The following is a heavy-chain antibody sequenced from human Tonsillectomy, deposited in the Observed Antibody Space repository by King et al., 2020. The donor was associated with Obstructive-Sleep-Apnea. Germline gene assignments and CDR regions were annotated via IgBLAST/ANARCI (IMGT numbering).Heavy chain of an antibody. J-gene: IGHJ4*02. CDR1: GGSISTGDYY. D-gene: IGHD3-22*01. V-gene: IGHV4-30-4*01. Sequence: VQLQESGPGLVKPSQTLSLTCTVSGGSISTGDYYWNWIRQPPGKGLEWIGYIYYTGSTYYNPSLKSRVTISVDTSNSQFSLKLSSVTAAYTAVYSCALTRDCDSSGFPGAVDYRGQGTVVTVTS. CDR3: ALTRDCDSSGFPGAVDY. CDR2: IYYTGST.